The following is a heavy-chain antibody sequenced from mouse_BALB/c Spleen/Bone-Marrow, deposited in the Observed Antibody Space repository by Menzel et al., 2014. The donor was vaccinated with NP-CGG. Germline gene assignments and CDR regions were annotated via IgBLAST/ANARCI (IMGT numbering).Heavy chain of an antibody. Sequence: QVQLQQSGAELVRPGTSVKVSCKASGYAFTNYLIEWVKQRPGQGLEWIGVINPGSGGTNYNEKFKAKATLTADKSSSAAYTQLSSLTSHDSAVYFCARCLTGTSAMDYWGQGTSVTVSS. D-gene: IGHD4-1*01. J-gene: IGHJ4*01. V-gene: IGHV1-54*01. CDR1: GYAFTNYL. CDR3: ARCLTGTSAMDY. CDR2: INPGSGGT.